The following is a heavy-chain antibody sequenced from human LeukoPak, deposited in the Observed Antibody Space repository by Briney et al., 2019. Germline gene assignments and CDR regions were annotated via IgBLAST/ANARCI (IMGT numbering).Heavy chain of an antibody. CDR3: ARLATNDGYGY. J-gene: IGHJ4*02. CDR1: GFTFSSYS. D-gene: IGHD5-12*01. Sequence: PGGSLRLSCAASGFTFSSYSMNWVRQAPGKGLEWVSSISSSSSYIYYAGSVKGRFTIPRDNAKNSLYLQMHSLRTEDTAVYYCARLATNDGYGYWGQGTLVTVSS. V-gene: IGHV3-21*01. CDR2: ISSSSSYI.